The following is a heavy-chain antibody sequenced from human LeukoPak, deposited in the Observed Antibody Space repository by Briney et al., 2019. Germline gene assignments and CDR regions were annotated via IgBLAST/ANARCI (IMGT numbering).Heavy chain of an antibody. V-gene: IGHV3-11*06. CDR2: ISSSSSYT. Sequence: GGSLRLSCAASGFTFSSYWMDWLRQAPGKGLEWVSYISSSSSYTNYADSVKGRFTISRDNAKNSLYLQMNSLRAEDTAVYYCARGVGATFLDYWGQGTLVTVSS. D-gene: IGHD1-26*01. CDR3: ARGVGATFLDY. CDR1: GFTFSSYW. J-gene: IGHJ4*02.